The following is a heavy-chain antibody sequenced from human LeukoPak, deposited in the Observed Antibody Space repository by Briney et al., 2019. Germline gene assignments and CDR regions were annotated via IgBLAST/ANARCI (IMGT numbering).Heavy chain of an antibody. CDR1: GGSISSHY. Sequence: SETLSLTCTVSGGSISSHYWSWIRQPPGKGLEWIGYTYYSGSTNYNPSLKSRVTISVDTSKNQFSLKLSSVTAADTAVYYCARVEPYNWFDPWGQGTLVTVSS. V-gene: IGHV4-59*11. CDR2: TYYSGST. D-gene: IGHD1-14*01. J-gene: IGHJ5*02. CDR3: ARVEPYNWFDP.